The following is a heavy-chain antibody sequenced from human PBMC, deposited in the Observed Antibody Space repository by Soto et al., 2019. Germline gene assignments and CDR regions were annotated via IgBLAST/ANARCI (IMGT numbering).Heavy chain of an antibody. D-gene: IGHD3-3*01. Sequence: EVQLVESGGGLVQPGRSLRLSCVASGFSFGEYGMHWVRQAPGRGPEWVSGISWNSGNIGYEETVKGRFTICRDNAKNSLYLQMNSLRAEDTALYYCVKDGLTSVFGLVHDGSDIWGHGTMVTVSS. CDR2: ISWNSGNI. CDR3: VKDGLTSVFGLVHDGSDI. CDR1: GFSFGEYG. V-gene: IGHV3-9*01. J-gene: IGHJ3*02.